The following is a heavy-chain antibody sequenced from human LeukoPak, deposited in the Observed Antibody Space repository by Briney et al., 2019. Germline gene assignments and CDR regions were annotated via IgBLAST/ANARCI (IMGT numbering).Heavy chain of an antibody. CDR3: ARQWLFDY. CDR2: INPVDSDT. D-gene: IGHD6-19*01. Sequence: GESLKISCKASGYGFSTYWIAWERQMPGKGLEWIGIINPVDSDTRYSPSFQGQVTISADKSISTAYLQWSSLKASDTAIYYCARQWLFDYWGQGTLVTVSS. CDR1: GYGFSTYW. J-gene: IGHJ4*02. V-gene: IGHV5-51*01.